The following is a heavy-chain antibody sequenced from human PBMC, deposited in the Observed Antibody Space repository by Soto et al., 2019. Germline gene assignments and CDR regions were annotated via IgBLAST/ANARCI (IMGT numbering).Heavy chain of an antibody. CDR3: ARDHSGMDV. J-gene: IGHJ6*02. Sequence: PGGSLRLSCAASGFTFDDYAMHWVRQAPGKGLEWVSGISWNSGSIGYADSVKGRFTISRDNAKNSLYLQMNSLRAEDTAVYYCARDHSGMDVWGQGTTVTVS. CDR2: ISWNSGSI. CDR1: GFTFDDYA. V-gene: IGHV3-9*01.